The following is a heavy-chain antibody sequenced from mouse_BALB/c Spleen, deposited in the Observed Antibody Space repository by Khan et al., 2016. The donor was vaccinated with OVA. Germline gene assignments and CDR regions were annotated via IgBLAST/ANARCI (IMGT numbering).Heavy chain of an antibody. V-gene: IGHV1-7*01. Sequence: QVQLQQSGAELAKPGASVKMSCKASGYTFANYWMHWVKQRPGQGLDWIGYINPSTGYTDYNQKFKDKATLTADKSSSTAYMQLSSLTSEDSAVYYCSGLGSSCGTTFVYWGQGTTLTVSS. CDR3: SGLGSSCGTTFVY. CDR2: INPSTGYT. CDR1: GYTFANYW. D-gene: IGHD1-1*01. J-gene: IGHJ2*01.